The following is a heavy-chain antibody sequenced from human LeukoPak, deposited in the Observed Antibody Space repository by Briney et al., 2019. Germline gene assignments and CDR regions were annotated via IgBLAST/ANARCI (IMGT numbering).Heavy chain of an antibody. CDR2: IIPIFGTA. CDR3: AREGYYDSSGLPQFDY. CDR1: GDTFSSYA. Sequence: SVKVSCKASGDTFSSYAISWVRQAPGQGLEWMGGIIPIFGTANYAQKFQGRVTITADESTSTAYMELSSLRSEDTAVYYCAREGYYDSSGLPQFDYWGQGTLVTVSS. D-gene: IGHD3-22*01. J-gene: IGHJ4*02. V-gene: IGHV1-69*13.